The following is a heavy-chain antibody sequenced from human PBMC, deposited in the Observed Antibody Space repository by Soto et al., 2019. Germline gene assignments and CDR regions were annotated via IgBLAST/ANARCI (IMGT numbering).Heavy chain of an antibody. CDR2: VYDSGSS. CDR3: AREKGYISGPKNFDY. Sequence: SETLSLTCTVSGASISSGDYFWSWIRQSPGKGLQWIGYVYDSGSSYYNPSLKSRVTMSVDTSKNQFSLKLSSVTAADTAVYYCAREKGYISGPKNFDYWGQGTLVTVSS. J-gene: IGHJ4*02. D-gene: IGHD5-12*01. CDR1: GASISSGDYF. V-gene: IGHV4-30-4*01.